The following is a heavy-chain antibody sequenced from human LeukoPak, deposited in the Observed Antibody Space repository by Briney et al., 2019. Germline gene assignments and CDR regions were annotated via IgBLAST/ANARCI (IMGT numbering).Heavy chain of an antibody. J-gene: IGHJ6*03. CDR3: ATHSYGLDYYYYYYMDV. Sequence: ASVKVSCKASGYTFTSHAMNWVRQAPGQGLEWMGWINTNTGNPTYAQGFTGRFVFSLDTSASTAYLQISSLKAEDTAVYYCATHSYGLDYYYYYYMDVWGKGTTVTVSS. D-gene: IGHD5-18*01. CDR2: INTNTGNP. CDR1: GYTFTSHA. V-gene: IGHV7-4-1*02.